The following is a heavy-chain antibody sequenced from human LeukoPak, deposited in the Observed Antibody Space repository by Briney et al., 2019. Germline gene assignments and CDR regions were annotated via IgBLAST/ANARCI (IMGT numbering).Heavy chain of an antibody. CDR1: GGSTSSSSYY. CDR3: ARQRGRCSGGSCYPGVYFQH. Sequence: SQTLSLTCTVSGGSTSSSSYYWGWIRQPPGKGLEWIGSIYYSGSTYYNPSLKSRVTISVDTSKNQFSLKLSSVTAADTAVYYCARQRGRCSGGSCYPGVYFQHWGQGTLVTVSS. V-gene: IGHV4-39*01. J-gene: IGHJ1*01. D-gene: IGHD2-15*01. CDR2: IYYSGST.